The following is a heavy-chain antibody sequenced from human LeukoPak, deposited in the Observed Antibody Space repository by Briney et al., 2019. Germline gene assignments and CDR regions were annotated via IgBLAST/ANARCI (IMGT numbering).Heavy chain of an antibody. J-gene: IGHJ4*02. CDR2: IYSGGST. CDR1: GFTVSSNY. V-gene: IGHV3-53*01. D-gene: IGHD1-26*01. CDR3: ASSAVGADFDY. Sequence: GGSLRLSCAASGFTVSSNYMSWVRQAPGKGLEWVSVIYSGGSTYYADSVKGRFTISRDNSKNTLYLQMNSLRAEDTAVYYCASSAVGADFDYWGQETLVTVSS.